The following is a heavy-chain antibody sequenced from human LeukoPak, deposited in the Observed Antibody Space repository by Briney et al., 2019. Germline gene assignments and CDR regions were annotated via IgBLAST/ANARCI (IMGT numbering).Heavy chain of an antibody. CDR3: ARAAYYYDSSGYRCGAFDI. J-gene: IGHJ3*02. V-gene: IGHV4-34*01. CDR2: INHSGST. D-gene: IGHD3-22*01. Sequence: PSETLSLTCAVYGGSFSGYYWSWIRQPPGKGLEWIGEINHSGSTNYNPSLKSRVTISVDTSKNQFSLKLSSVTAADTAVNYCARAAYYYDSSGYRCGAFDIWGQGTMVTVSS. CDR1: GGSFSGYY.